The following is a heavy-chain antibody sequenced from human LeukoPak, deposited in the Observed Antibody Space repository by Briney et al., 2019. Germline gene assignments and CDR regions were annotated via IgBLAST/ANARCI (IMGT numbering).Heavy chain of an antibody. CDR2: ISGNGGNT. D-gene: IGHD2-2*01. CDR1: GFTFSSYA. Sequence: PGGSLRLSCAASGFTFSSYAMTWVRQAPGKGLEWVSGISGNGGNTYYADSVKGRFTISRDNSKETLYLQMNILRAEDTAVYYCASRSSSLNWYFDLWGRGTLVTVSS. CDR3: ASRSSSLNWYFDL. J-gene: IGHJ2*01. V-gene: IGHV3-23*01.